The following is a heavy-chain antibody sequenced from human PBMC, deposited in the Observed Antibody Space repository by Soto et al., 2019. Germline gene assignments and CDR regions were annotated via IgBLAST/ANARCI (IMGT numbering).Heavy chain of an antibody. Sequence: EVQLVESGGGLVRPGGSLRISCAASGFTFSRYSMNWVRQAPGKGLEWVSSISSTTNYIYYADSMKGRFTVSRDNAKNSVYLDMNSLSAEDTAVYYCARESEDLTSNFDYWGQGTLVTVSS. CDR1: GFTFSRYS. CDR2: ISSTTNYI. CDR3: ARESEDLTSNFDY. J-gene: IGHJ4*02. V-gene: IGHV3-21*01.